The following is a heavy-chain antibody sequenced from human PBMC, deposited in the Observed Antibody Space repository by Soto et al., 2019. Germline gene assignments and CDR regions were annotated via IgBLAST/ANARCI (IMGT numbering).Heavy chain of an antibody. CDR2: IGTAGDT. V-gene: IGHV3-13*01. D-gene: IGHD3-22*01. CDR1: GFTFSSYD. J-gene: IGHJ6*02. CDR3: ARYYYDSSGYPGGMDV. Sequence: GGSLRLSCAASGFTFSSYDMHWVRQATGKGLEWVSAIGTAGDTYYPGSVKGRFTISRENAKNSLYLQMNSLRAEDTAVYYCARYYYDSSGYPGGMDVWGQGTTVTVSS.